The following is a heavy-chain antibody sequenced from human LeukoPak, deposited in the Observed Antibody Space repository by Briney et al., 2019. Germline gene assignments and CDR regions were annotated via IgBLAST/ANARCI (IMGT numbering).Heavy chain of an antibody. D-gene: IGHD6-19*01. J-gene: IGHJ6*02. Sequence: ASVKVSCKASGGTFSSYAISWVRQAPGQGLEWMGGIIPIFGTANYAQKFRGRVTITADESTSTAYMELSSLRSEDTAVYYCARDYQPGIAVAGEYYYGMDVWGQGTTVTVSS. CDR1: GGTFSSYA. CDR3: ARDYQPGIAVAGEYYYGMDV. V-gene: IGHV1-69*13. CDR2: IIPIFGTA.